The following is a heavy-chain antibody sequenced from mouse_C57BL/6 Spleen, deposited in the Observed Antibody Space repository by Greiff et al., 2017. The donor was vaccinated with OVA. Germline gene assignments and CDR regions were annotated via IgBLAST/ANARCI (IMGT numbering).Heavy chain of an antibody. CDR1: GYAFTNYL. Sequence: VQLQQSGAELVRPGTSVKVSCKASGYAFTNYLIEWVKQRPGQGLEWIGVINPGSGGTNYNEKFKGKATLTADKSSSTAYMQLSSLTSEDSAVYFCARRGTSGFAYWGQGTLVTVSA. J-gene: IGHJ3*01. CDR3: ARRGTSGFAY. V-gene: IGHV1-54*01. CDR2: INPGSGGT. D-gene: IGHD3-3*01.